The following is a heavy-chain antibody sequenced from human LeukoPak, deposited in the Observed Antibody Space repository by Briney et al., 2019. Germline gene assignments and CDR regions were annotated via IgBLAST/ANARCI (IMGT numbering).Heavy chain of an antibody. CDR1: GDYW. J-gene: IGHJ4*02. CDR3: AGSSGWARYFDY. D-gene: IGHD6-25*01. V-gene: IGHV3-7*05. Sequence: GGSLRLSCAASGDYWMSWVRQAPGKGLEWVANIKQDGSEEYYVDSVKGRFTISRDNVKNSLYLQMNSLRAEDTAVYYCAGSSGWARYFDYWGQGTLVTVSS. CDR2: IKQDGSEE.